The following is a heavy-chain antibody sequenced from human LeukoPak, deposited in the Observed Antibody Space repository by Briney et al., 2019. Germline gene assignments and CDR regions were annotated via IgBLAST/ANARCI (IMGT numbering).Heavy chain of an antibody. J-gene: IGHJ4*02. D-gene: IGHD6-13*01. CDR2: IYYSGST. CDR3: ARGTYGSSWQLEHFDY. CDR1: GGPISSYY. V-gene: IGHV4-59*01. Sequence: KPSETLSLTCTVSGGPISSYYWSWIRQPPGKGLEWIGSIYYSGSTNYNPSLKSRVTISVDTSKNQFSLKLSSLTAADTAVYYCARGTYGSSWQLEHFDYWGQGTLVTVSS.